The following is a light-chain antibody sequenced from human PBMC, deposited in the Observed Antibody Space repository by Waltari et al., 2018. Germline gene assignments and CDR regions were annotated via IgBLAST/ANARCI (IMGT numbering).Light chain of an antibody. Sequence: CRASQSISKLLAWYQQKPRKAPKLLIYKASTLESGVPSRFSGSGSGTEFTLTISSLQPEDFATYYCQQYNSYSLLSFGGGTKVEIK. J-gene: IGKJ4*01. V-gene: IGKV1-5*03. CDR3: QQYNSYSLLS. CDR1: QSISKL. CDR2: KAS.